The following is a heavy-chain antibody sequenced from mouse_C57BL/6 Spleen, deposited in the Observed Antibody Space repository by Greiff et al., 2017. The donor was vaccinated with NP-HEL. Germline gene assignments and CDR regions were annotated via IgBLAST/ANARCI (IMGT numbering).Heavy chain of an antibody. J-gene: IGHJ3*01. Sequence: EVMLVESGGGLVKPGGSLKLSCAASGFTFSSYAMSWVRQTPEKRLEWVATISDGGSYTYYPDNVKGRFTISRANAKNNLYRQMSHLKSEDTAMYYCARAFYGYTWFAYWGQGTLVTVSA. V-gene: IGHV5-4*03. CDR3: ARAFYGYTWFAY. CDR2: ISDGGSYT. D-gene: IGHD2-14*01. CDR1: GFTFSSYA.